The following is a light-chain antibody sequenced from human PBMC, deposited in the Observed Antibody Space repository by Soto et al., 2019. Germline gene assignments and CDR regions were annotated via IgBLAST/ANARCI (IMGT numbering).Light chain of an antibody. CDR2: GAS. V-gene: IGKV3-20*01. J-gene: IGKJ1*01. CDR3: HQYGSSPAT. CDR1: QSVSSSF. Sequence: EILITQSPATLSVSPGERATLSCRASQSVSSSFLAWYQQKPGQAPRLLIYGASSRATGIPDRFSGSGSGTDFTLTISRLEPEDFAVYYCHQYGSSPATFGQGTKVDIK.